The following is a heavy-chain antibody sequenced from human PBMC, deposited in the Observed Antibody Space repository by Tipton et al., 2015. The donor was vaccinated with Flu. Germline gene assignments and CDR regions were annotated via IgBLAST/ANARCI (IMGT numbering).Heavy chain of an antibody. V-gene: IGHV3-30*18. CDR1: GFTFNDHY. CDR3: AKDVDTAMVTSYYGMDV. Sequence: SLRLSCSASGFTFNDHYMDWVRQAPGKGLEWVAVISYDGSNKYYADSVKGRFTISRDNSKNTLYLQMNSLRAEDTAVYYCAKDVDTAMVTSYYGMDVWGQGTTVTVSS. D-gene: IGHD5-18*01. J-gene: IGHJ6*02. CDR2: ISYDGSNK.